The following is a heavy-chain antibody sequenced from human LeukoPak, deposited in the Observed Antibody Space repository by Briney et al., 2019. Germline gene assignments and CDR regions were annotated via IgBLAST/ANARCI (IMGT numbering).Heavy chain of an antibody. V-gene: IGHV4-34*01. CDR3: ARHPLITMVRGATIGNYFDY. J-gene: IGHJ4*02. CDR2: INHSGST. Sequence: KPSETLSLTCAVYGGSFSGYYWSWIRQPPGKGLEWIGEINHSGSTNYNPSLKSRVTISADTSKNQFSLKLSSVTAADTAVYYCARHPLITMVRGATIGNYFDYWGQGTLVTVSS. D-gene: IGHD3-10*01. CDR1: GGSFSGYY.